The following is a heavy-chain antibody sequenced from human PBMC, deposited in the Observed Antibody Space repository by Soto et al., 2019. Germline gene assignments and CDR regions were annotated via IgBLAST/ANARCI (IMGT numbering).Heavy chain of an antibody. CDR3: ARDLEGYGDYVGKYNWFDP. J-gene: IGHJ5*02. V-gene: IGHV4-4*07. D-gene: IGHD4-17*01. Sequence: SETLSLTCTVAGGSISSYYCSWIRQPAGKGLEWIGRIYTSGSTNYNPSLKSRVTMSVDTSKNQFSLKLSSVTAADTAVYYCARDLEGYGDYVGKYNWFDPWGQGTLVTVSS. CDR2: IYTSGST. CDR1: GGSISSYY.